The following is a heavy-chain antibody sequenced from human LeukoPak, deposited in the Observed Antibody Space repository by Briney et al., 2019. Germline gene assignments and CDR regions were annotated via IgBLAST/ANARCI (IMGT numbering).Heavy chain of an antibody. J-gene: IGHJ4*02. V-gene: IGHV4-4*07. Sequence: SETLSLTCTVSGGSISSYYWSWIRQPAGKGLEWIGRIYTSGSTNYNPSLKSRVTMSVDTSKNQFSLKLSSVTAADTAVYYCARVAYSSSWYAFDYWGQGTLVTVSS. CDR2: IYTSGST. D-gene: IGHD6-13*01. CDR1: GGSISSYY. CDR3: ARVAYSSSWYAFDY.